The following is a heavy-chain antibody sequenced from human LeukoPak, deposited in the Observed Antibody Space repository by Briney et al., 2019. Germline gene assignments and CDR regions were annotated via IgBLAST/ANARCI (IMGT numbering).Heavy chain of an antibody. D-gene: IGHD3-10*01. CDR1: GGSFSGYY. V-gene: IGHV4-34*01. CDR2: INHSRST. Sequence: SETLSLTCSVYGGSFSGYYWSWIRQPPGKGRDWIGEINHSRSTNYNPSLKSRVTISVDTSKNQFSLKLSSVTAADTAVYYCARTYYYGSGSYRGYFQHWGQGTLVTVSS. J-gene: IGHJ1*01. CDR3: ARTYYYGSGSYRGYFQH.